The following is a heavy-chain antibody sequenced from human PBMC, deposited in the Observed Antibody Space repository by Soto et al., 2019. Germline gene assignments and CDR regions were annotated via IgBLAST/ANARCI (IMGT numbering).Heavy chain of an antibody. J-gene: IGHJ4*02. V-gene: IGHV4-39*01. CDR1: GGSISSSSYY. Sequence: SETLSLTCTVSGGSISSSSYYWGWIRQPPGKGLEWIGSIYYSGSTYYNPSLKSRVTISVDTSKNQFSLKLSSVTAADTAVYYCARQNSHGYSGSYFDYWGQGTLVTVSS. CDR2: IYYSGST. D-gene: IGHD1-26*01. CDR3: ARQNSHGYSGSYFDY.